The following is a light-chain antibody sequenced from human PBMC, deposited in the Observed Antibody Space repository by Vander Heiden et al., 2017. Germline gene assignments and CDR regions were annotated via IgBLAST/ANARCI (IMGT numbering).Light chain of an antibody. Sequence: QSVLTPPPSASGTPGHRVTLSCSGSSSNIGSNYVYWYQQLPGTAPKLLIYRNNQRPSGVPDRFSGSKSGTSASLAISGLRSEDEADYYCAAWDDSLSGVVFGGGTKLTVL. CDR1: SSNIGSNY. J-gene: IGLJ2*01. V-gene: IGLV1-47*01. CDR2: RNN. CDR3: AAWDDSLSGVV.